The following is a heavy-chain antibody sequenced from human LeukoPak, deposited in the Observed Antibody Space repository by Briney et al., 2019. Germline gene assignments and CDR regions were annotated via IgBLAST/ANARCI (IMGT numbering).Heavy chain of an antibody. CDR1: GYTFTGYY. CDR2: INPYTGDT. CDR3: ARAPKNDACDI. J-gene: IGHJ3*02. V-gene: IGHV1-2*02. Sequence: GASVKVSCKASGYTFTGYYIHWVRQAPGQGLEWMGWINPYTGDTNYAQKSQDGVTMTRDTSISTAYMELSSLRSDDTAVYYCARAPKNDACDIWGQGTMVTVSS.